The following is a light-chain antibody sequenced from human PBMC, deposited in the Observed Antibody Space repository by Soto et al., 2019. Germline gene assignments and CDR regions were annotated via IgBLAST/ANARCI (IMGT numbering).Light chain of an antibody. J-gene: IGKJ4*01. CDR2: GAS. CDR1: QTISTD. V-gene: IGKV3-15*01. CDR3: QQNNKWPPVT. Sequence: EVVMTQSPDTVSVFPGEGVTLSCRASQTISTDLAWYQQKPGQAPRLLIYGASTRATGVPDRFSGGGSGTEFTLTISSLQSEDFAFYYCQQNNKWPPVTFGGGTKVEIK.